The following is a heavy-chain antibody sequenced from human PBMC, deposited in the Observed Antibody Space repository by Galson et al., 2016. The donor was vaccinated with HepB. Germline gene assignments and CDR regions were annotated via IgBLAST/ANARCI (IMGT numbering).Heavy chain of an antibody. V-gene: IGHV4-4*08. D-gene: IGHD6-13*01. CDR2: VSANGTT. Sequence: ETLSLTCTVSGASINTFFWNWIRQPPGKGLEWIGYVSANGTTVYNPSLKSRVTISVDTSKNQFSLKLSSVTAADTAVYYCAREVIRWYSDYWGQGTLVTVSS. J-gene: IGHJ4*02. CDR1: GASINTFF. CDR3: AREVIRWYSDY.